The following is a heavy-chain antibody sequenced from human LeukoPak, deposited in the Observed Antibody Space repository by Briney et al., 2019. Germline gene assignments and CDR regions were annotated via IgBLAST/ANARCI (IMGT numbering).Heavy chain of an antibody. D-gene: IGHD1-7*01. CDR2: IYYSGST. V-gene: IGHV4-61*01. CDR1: GGSVSSGSYY. Sequence: SETLSLTCTVSGGSVSSGSYYWRWIRPPPGEGLEWIGYIYYSGSTNYNPSLKSRVTISVDTSKNQFSLKPSSVTAADTAVYYCARDLITGTVRFDPWGQGTLVTVSS. CDR3: ARDLITGTVRFDP. J-gene: IGHJ5*02.